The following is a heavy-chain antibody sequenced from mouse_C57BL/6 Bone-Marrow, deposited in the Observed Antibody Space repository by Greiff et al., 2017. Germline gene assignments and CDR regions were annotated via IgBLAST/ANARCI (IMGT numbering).Heavy chain of an antibody. CDR3: ARQGSNPFAY. D-gene: IGHD2-5*01. Sequence: VQLKESGGGLVQPGGSLKLSCAASGFTFSDYYMYWVRQTPEKRLEWVAYISNGGGSTYYPDTVKGRFTISRDNAKNTLYLQMSRLKSEDTAMYYCARQGSNPFAYWGQGTLVTVSA. CDR2: ISNGGGST. V-gene: IGHV5-12*01. CDR1: GFTFSDYY. J-gene: IGHJ3*01.